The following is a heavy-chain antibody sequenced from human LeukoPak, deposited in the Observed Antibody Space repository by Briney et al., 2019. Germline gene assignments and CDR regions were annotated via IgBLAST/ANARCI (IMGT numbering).Heavy chain of an antibody. D-gene: IGHD5-24*01. CDR3: AMSVEMPPIPSFDY. CDR1: GYTFTSYA. CDR2: INAGNGNT. J-gene: IGHJ4*02. Sequence: VASVKVSFTASGYTFTSYAMHWVRQAPGQRLEWMGWINAGNGNTKYSQKFQGRVVITRDASATTSYLELNSLRSEDTAVYYCAMSVEMPPIPSFDYWGQGTLVTVSS. V-gene: IGHV1-3*01.